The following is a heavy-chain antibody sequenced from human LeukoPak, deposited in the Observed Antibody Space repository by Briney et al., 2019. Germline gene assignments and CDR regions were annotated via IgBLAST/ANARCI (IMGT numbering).Heavy chain of an antibody. Sequence: PGGSLRLSCAASGFTFSRYWMHWVRQAPGKGLVWVSRFNSDGSSTSYADSVKGRLTISRDNAKNTLYLQMNSLRAEDTAVYYCARALSDYDFDYWGQGTLVTVSS. CDR3: ARALSDYDFDY. J-gene: IGHJ4*02. CDR2: FNSDGSST. D-gene: IGHD4-17*01. CDR1: GFTFSRYW. V-gene: IGHV3-74*01.